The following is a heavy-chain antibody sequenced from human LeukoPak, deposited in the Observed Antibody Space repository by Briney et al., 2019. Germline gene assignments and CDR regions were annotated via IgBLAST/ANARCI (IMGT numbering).Heavy chain of an antibody. Sequence: GGSLRLSCAASRFTFDDYAMHWVRQAPGKGLEWVSGISWNSGSIGYADSVKGRFAISRDNAKNSLYLQMNSLRAEDTALYYCAKAAFWSIAARAFDIWGQGTMVTVSS. CDR3: AKAAFWSIAARAFDI. CDR2: ISWNSGSI. CDR1: RFTFDDYA. D-gene: IGHD6-6*01. J-gene: IGHJ3*02. V-gene: IGHV3-9*01.